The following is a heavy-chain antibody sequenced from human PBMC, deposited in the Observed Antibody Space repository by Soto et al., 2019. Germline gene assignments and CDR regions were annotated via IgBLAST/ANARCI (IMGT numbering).Heavy chain of an antibody. V-gene: IGHV1-8*01. J-gene: IGHJ5*02. CDR2: MNPNSGNT. Sequence: ASVKVSCKASGYTFTSYDINWVRQATGQGLEWMGWMNPNSGNTGYAQKFQGRVTMTRNTSISTAYMELSSLRSEDTAVYYCTTNRANYHSWSGYSATDNWFDPWGQGTLVTVSS. CDR3: TTNRANYHSWSGYSATDNWFDP. CDR1: GYTFTSYD. D-gene: IGHD3-3*01.